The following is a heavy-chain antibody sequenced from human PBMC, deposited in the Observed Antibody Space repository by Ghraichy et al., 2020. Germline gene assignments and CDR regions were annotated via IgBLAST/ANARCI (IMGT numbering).Heavy chain of an antibody. V-gene: IGHV3-74*01. D-gene: IGHD3-22*01. J-gene: IGHJ4*02. Sequence: GGSLRLSCAASGFTFSSYWMHWVRQAPGKGLVWVSRINSDGSSTSYADSVKGRFTISRDNAKNTLYLQMNSLRAEDTAVYYCARGSFYYYDSSGYYYAPPYDYWGQGTLVTVSS. CDR3: ARGSFYYYDSSGYYYAPPYDY. CDR1: GFTFSSYW. CDR2: INSDGSST.